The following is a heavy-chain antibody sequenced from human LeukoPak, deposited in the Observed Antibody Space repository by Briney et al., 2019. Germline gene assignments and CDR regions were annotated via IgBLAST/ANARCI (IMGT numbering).Heavy chain of an antibody. J-gene: IGHJ5*02. D-gene: IGHD3-3*01. CDR2: IYYSGST. CDR1: GGSISSGDYY. CDR3: ARSATYYDFWSGYNWFDP. Sequence: PSQTLSLTCTVSGGSISSGDYYWSWIRQPPGTGLGWIGYIYYSGSTYYNPSLKSRVTISVDTSKNQFSLKLSSVTAADTAVYYCARSATYYDFWSGYNWFDPWGQGTLVTVSS. V-gene: IGHV4-30-4*01.